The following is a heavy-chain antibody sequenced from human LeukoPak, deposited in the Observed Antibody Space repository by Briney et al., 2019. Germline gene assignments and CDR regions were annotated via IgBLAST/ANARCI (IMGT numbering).Heavy chain of an antibody. Sequence: PGGSLRHSCAASGFSFSSYGMSWVRQAPGKGLEWVSAVSGSGISTYYADSVKGRFTISRDNAKNSLYLQMNSLRAEDTAVYYCARDSVGNNWIPLGYYYMDVWGKGTTVTVSS. CDR2: VSGSGIST. CDR3: ARDSVGNNWIPLGYYYMDV. J-gene: IGHJ6*03. CDR1: GFSFSSYG. D-gene: IGHD1-20*01. V-gene: IGHV3-23*01.